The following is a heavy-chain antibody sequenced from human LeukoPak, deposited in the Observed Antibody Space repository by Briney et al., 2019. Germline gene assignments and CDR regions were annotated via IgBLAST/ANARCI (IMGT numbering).Heavy chain of an antibody. J-gene: IGHJ5*02. V-gene: IGHV3-48*01. CDR1: GFTFSSYS. D-gene: IGHD1-26*01. Sequence: GGSLRLSCVASGFTFSSYSMNWVRQAPGKGLEWVSYISSSSSTIYYADSVKGRFTISRDNSKNTLYLQMNSLRAEDTAVYYCAKDGGSPWGQGTLVTVSS. CDR2: ISSSSSTI. CDR3: AKDGGSP.